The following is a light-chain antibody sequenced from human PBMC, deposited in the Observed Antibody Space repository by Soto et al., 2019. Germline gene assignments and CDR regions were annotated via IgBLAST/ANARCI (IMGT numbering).Light chain of an antibody. CDR3: QQYYSYPRT. J-gene: IGKJ1*01. Sequence: AIRMTQSPSSFSASTGDRVTITCRASQGISSYLAWYQQKPGTAPKLLIYAASTLQSGVPSRFSRSGSGTDFTLTISCLQSEDFATYYCQQYYSYPRTFGQGTKVDI. V-gene: IGKV1-8*01. CDR1: QGISSY. CDR2: AAS.